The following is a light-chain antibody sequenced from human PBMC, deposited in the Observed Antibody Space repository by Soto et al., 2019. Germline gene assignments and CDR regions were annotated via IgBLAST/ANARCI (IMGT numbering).Light chain of an antibody. Sequence: EIVLTQSPATLSLSPGERATLSCRASQSVSTYLAWYQQKPGQAPRLLIYDASNRATGIPARFSGSGSGTAFTLTIRSLEPEDFAVYYCQQRSNWLWTFGQGPGWKSN. CDR1: QSVSTY. V-gene: IGKV3-11*01. CDR2: DAS. J-gene: IGKJ1*01. CDR3: QQRSNWLWT.